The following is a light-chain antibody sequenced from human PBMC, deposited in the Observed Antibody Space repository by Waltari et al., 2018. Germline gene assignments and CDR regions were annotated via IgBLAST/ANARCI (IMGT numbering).Light chain of an antibody. Sequence: QSVLTQPPSASGTPGPKVTISCSGSYSNIGRNIVTCYQQLPGTAPKLLIYSNDYRPSGVPNRFSGSKSGTSASLAISGLQSEDEADYYCATWDDRLTGVVFGGGTRVTVL. CDR1: YSNIGRNI. CDR2: SND. V-gene: IGLV1-44*01. J-gene: IGLJ2*01. CDR3: ATWDDRLTGVV.